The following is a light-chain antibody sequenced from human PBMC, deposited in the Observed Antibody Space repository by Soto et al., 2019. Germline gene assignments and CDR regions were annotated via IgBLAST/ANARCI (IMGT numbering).Light chain of an antibody. CDR1: QSVSRN. V-gene: IGKV3-15*01. CDR2: AVS. Sequence: EIMMTQAPGTLSASRSERANLACRASQSVSRNLAWYQQKPGQAPRLLIYAVSTRANGIPARFSGSGSGTEFPLTISSLQSEDFAVYYCHQYNKWPLTFGQGTKVEIK. J-gene: IGKJ1*01. CDR3: HQYNKWPLT.